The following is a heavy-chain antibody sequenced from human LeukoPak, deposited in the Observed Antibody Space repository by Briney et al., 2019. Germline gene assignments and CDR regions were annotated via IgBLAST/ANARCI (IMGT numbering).Heavy chain of an antibody. V-gene: IGHV3-7*03. CDR3: TTVRWLDDYYYYYYMDV. D-gene: IGHD4-23*01. CDR1: GFTFSSYW. CDR2: IKQDGSEK. J-gene: IGHJ6*03. Sequence: GGSLRLSCAASGFTFSSYWMSWVRQAPGKGLEWVANIKQDGSEKYYVDSVKGRFTISRDNAKNSLYLQMNGLKTEDTAVYYCTTVRWLDDYYYYYYMDVWGKGTTVTVSS.